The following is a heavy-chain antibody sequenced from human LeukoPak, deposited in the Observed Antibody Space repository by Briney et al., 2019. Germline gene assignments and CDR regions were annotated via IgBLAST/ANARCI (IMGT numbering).Heavy chain of an antibody. Sequence: PGRSLRLSCAASGFTFDDYAMHWVRQAPGKGLEWVSGISWNSGSIGYADSVKGRFTISRDNAKNSLYLQMNSLRAEDTALYYCAKSVGPYYYYGMDVWGQGTTVTVSS. V-gene: IGHV3-9*01. CDR1: GFTFDDYA. J-gene: IGHJ6*02. D-gene: IGHD3-16*01. CDR3: AKSVGPYYYYGMDV. CDR2: ISWNSGSI.